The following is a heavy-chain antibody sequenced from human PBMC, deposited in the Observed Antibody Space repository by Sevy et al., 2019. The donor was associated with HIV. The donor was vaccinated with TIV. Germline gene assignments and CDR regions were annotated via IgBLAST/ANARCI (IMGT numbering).Heavy chain of an antibody. V-gene: IGHV4-4*07. Sequence: SETLSLTCTVSGGSISSYYWSWIRQPAGKGLEWIGRIDTSGSTNYNPYLKSRFTISVDTSKNQFSLKLSSVTAADTAVDYCARDQLQLGCPSYGMDVWGQGTTVTVSS. CDR2: IDTSGST. CDR1: GGSISSYY. CDR3: ARDQLQLGCPSYGMDV. D-gene: IGHD2-2*01. J-gene: IGHJ6*02.